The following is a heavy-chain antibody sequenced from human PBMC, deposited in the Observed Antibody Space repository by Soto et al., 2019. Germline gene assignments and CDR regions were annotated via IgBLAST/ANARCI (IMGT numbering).Heavy chain of an antibody. D-gene: IGHD3-22*01. CDR2: INAGNRNT. CDR1: GYTFSTYG. V-gene: IGHV1-3*01. Sequence: GASVRVSCKASGYTFSTYGIYWVRQAPGQRLEWTGWINAGNRNTKYSEKFQGRVTITRDTSASTAYLELSSLRSEDTAVYYCARDPNDSSAYYHHYYYGMDVWGQGTTVTVSS. CDR3: ARDPNDSSAYYHHYYYGMDV. J-gene: IGHJ6*02.